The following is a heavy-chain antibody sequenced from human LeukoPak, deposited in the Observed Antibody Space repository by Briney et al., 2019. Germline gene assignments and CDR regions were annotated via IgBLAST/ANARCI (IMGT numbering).Heavy chain of an antibody. Sequence: SETLSLTCTVSGASISSSAYYWGWIRQPPGKGLEWIGEINHSGSTNYNPSLKSRVTISVDTSKNQFSLKLSSVTAADTAVYYCARGQTPAGPANRPRYFDYWGQGTLVTVSS. CDR3: ARGQTPAGPANRPRYFDY. CDR1: GASISSSAYY. V-gene: IGHV4-39*07. CDR2: INHSGST. J-gene: IGHJ4*02.